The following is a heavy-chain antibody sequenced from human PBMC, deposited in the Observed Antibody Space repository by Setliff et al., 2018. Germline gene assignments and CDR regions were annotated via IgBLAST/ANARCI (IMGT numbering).Heavy chain of an antibody. D-gene: IGHD3-10*01. V-gene: IGHV4-34*01. J-gene: IGHJ5*02. CDR2: ISHSGST. CDR3: ARDYQGGWFDP. Sequence: KTSETLSLTCAVYGGSFSTYYWSWIRQPPGEGLEWIGEISHSGSTNYNPSLKSRGTISVDTSKTQVSLTLTSVTAADTAVYYCARDYQGGWFDPWGPGTLVTVSS. CDR1: GGSFSTYY.